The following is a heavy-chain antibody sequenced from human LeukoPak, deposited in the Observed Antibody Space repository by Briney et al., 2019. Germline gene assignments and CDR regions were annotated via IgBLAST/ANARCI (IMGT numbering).Heavy chain of an antibody. CDR1: GFTFSSYA. CDR3: ARGGCSSTGCYGTFDY. D-gene: IGHD2-2*01. J-gene: IGHJ4*02. V-gene: IGHV3-30-3*01. Sequence: PGGSLRLSCAASGFTFSSYAMHWVRQAPGKGLEWVAVISYDGSNKYYADSVKGRFTISRDNSKNTLYLQMNSLRAEDTAVYYCARGGCSSTGCYGTFDYWGQGTLVTVSS. CDR2: ISYDGSNK.